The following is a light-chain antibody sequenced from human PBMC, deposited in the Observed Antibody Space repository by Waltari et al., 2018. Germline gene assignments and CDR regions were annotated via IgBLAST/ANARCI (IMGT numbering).Light chain of an antibody. V-gene: IGLV3-25*03. Sequence: SYELTQPPSVSVSPGQTARIPCSGDALPKQYAFWYQKKPGQAPVMVIYKDQEWHSGIPERFSGSSSGTTVTLTISGVQAEDEADYYCQSADSIGTSVVFGGGTKVTVL. CDR1: ALPKQY. J-gene: IGLJ2*01. CDR3: QSADSIGTSVV. CDR2: KDQ.